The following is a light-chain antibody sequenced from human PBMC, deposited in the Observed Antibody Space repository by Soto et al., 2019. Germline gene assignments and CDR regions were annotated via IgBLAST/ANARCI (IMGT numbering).Light chain of an antibody. CDR3: QQRSNWPPIT. CDR1: QSVSSY. V-gene: IGKV3-11*01. J-gene: IGKJ5*01. CDR2: GAS. Sequence: EIVLTQSPATLSLSPGERATLSCRASQSVSSYLAWYQQKPGQAPRLLIYGASNRATGIPARFSGSGSGTDFTLTISSPEPEDFAVYYCQQRSNWPPITFGQGTRLEIK.